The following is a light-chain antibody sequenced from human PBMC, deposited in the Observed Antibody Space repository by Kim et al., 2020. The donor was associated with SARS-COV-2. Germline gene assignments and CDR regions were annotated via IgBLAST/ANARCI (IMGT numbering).Light chain of an antibody. J-gene: IGKJ4*01. CDR2: AAS. Sequence: DIQMTQSPSSLSASVGDRVTITCRASQSISTYLNWYQQKPWKAPKLLIYAASSLQSGVLSRFSGSGSGTDFTLTISSLQPEDFATYYCQQSYSTPRSLTFGGGTKVDIK. CDR1: QSISTY. CDR3: QQSYSTPRSLT. V-gene: IGKV1-39*01.